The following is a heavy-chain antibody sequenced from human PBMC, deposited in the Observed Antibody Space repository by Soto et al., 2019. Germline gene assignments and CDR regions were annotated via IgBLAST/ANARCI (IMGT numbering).Heavy chain of an antibody. Sequence: PGGSLRLSCAASGFTFSNAWMNWVRQAPGKGLEWVGRIKSKTDGGTTDYAAPVKGRFTISRDDSKNTLYLQMNSLKTEDTAVYYCTGGVVTRSSGMDVWGQGTTVTVSS. CDR1: GFTFSNAW. D-gene: IGHD3-3*01. CDR3: TGGVVTRSSGMDV. J-gene: IGHJ6*02. V-gene: IGHV3-15*07. CDR2: IKSKTDGGTT.